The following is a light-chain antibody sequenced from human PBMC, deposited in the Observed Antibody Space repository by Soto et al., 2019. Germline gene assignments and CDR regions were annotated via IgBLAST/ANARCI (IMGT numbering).Light chain of an antibody. CDR3: MQLMEFPEKMT. CDR2: KVS. J-gene: IGKJ5*01. CDR1: QSLVHINGNTY. Sequence: DIVLTQTPLSSPVTLGQPASISCRSSQSLVHINGNTYLSWLKQRPGQPPTLLIYKVSSRFSGVPERFSGSGAGTAFTLEISRVEAEDVGVYYCMQLMEFPEKMTFDQGTRLQIK. V-gene: IGKV2-24*01.